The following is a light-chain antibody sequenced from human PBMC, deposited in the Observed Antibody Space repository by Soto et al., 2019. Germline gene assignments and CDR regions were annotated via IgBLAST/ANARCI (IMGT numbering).Light chain of an antibody. V-gene: IGKV1-5*01. J-gene: IGKJ1*01. CDR3: QQYNSYTWT. Sequence: DIQMTQSPPTLSASLGDRVTITCRASQSISSWLAWYQHKPGKAPKLLIYDASSLESGVPSRFSGSGSGTEFTLTISSLQPDDFATYYCQQYNSYTWTFGQGTKVDIK. CDR1: QSISSW. CDR2: DAS.